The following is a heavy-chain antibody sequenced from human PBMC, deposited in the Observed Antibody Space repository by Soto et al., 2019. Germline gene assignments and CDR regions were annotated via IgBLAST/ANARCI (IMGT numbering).Heavy chain of an antibody. J-gene: IGHJ4*02. V-gene: IGHV4-34*01. Sequence: SRVTISVDTSKNQFSLKLSSVTAADTAVYYCARAGPPMDSSSWYAPHDYWGQGTLVTVSS. D-gene: IGHD6-13*01. CDR3: ARAGPPMDSSSWYAPHDY.